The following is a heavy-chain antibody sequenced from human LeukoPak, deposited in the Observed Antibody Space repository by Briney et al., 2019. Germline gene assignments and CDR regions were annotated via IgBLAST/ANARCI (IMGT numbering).Heavy chain of an antibody. CDR2: IKQDGSEK. V-gene: IGHV3-7*03. CDR3: ARGGGGRDIVVAPHYYYGMDV. D-gene: IGHD2-15*01. CDR1: GFTFSSYW. Sequence: PGGSLRLSCAASGFTFSSYWMSWVRQAPGKGLGWVANIKQDGSEKYYVDSVKGRFTISRDNAKNSLYLQMNSLRAEDTAVYYCARGGGGRDIVVAPHYYYGMDVWGKGTTVTVSS. J-gene: IGHJ6*04.